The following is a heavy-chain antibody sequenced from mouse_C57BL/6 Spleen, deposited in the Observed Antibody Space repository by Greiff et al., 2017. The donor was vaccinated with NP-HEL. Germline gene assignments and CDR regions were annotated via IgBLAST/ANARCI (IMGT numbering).Heavy chain of an antibody. J-gene: IGHJ4*01. CDR2: INPNNGGT. CDR3: ARMGDYDVGYYAMDY. Sequence: EVQLVESGPELVKPGASVKMSCKAPGYTFTDYNMHWVKQSHGKSLEWIGYINPNNGGTSYNQKFKGKATLTVNKSSSTAYMELRSLTSEDSAVYYCARMGDYDVGYYAMDYWGQGTSVTVSS. V-gene: IGHV1-22*01. CDR1: GYTFTDYN. D-gene: IGHD2-4*01.